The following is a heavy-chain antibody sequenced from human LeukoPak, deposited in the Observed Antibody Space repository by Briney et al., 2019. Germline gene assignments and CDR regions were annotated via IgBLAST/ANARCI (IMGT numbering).Heavy chain of an antibody. J-gene: IGHJ4*02. CDR2: INHSGST. Sequence: SETLSLTRAVYGGSFSGYYWSWIRQPPGKGLEWIGEINHSGSTNYNPSLKSRVTVSADTSKNQFSLKLSSVTAADTAAYYCARGARVFWSGYRRYFDYWGQGTLVTVSS. CDR3: ARGARVFWSGYRRYFDY. V-gene: IGHV4-34*01. D-gene: IGHD3-3*01. CDR1: GGSFSGYY.